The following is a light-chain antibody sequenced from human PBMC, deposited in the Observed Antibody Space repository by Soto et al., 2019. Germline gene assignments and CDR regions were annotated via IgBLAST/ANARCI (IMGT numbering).Light chain of an antibody. CDR2: DAS. V-gene: IGKV1-5*01. CDR3: EQYKSYPYT. J-gene: IGKJ2*01. Sequence: DIQMTQFPSTLSASVGDRVTITCRASQTTNTWLAWYQQKPGTAPKLLIYDASSLEGGVPSRFSASGSGTEFTLAITSPLPVDLATYYCEQYKSYPYTFGKGTKVEIK. CDR1: QTTNTW.